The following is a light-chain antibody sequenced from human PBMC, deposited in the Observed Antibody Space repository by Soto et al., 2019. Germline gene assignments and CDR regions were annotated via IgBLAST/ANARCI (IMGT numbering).Light chain of an antibody. CDR3: QQYGSSPWT. V-gene: IGKV1-39*01. CDR1: QSISSY. CDR2: AAS. Sequence: DLQMTQSPSSLSASVGDRVTITCRASQSISSYLNWYQQKPGKAPKLLIYAASSLQSGVPSRFSGSGSGTDFTLTISRLEPEDFAVYYCQQYGSSPWTFGQGTKVEIK. J-gene: IGKJ1*01.